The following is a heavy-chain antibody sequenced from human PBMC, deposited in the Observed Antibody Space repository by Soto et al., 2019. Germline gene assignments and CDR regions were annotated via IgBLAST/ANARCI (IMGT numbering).Heavy chain of an antibody. D-gene: IGHD2-2*01. J-gene: IGHJ5*02. V-gene: IGHV1-18*04. CDR1: GYTFTSYG. Sequence: ASVKVSCKASGYTFTSYGISWVRQAPGQGLEWMGWISSYNGNTNYAQKVQGRVTMTTDTSTSTTYMELRSLRSDDTAVYYCARGPRYCRSTSCFSGVTWFDPWGQGTLVTVSS. CDR2: ISSYNGNT. CDR3: ARGPRYCRSTSCFSGVTWFDP.